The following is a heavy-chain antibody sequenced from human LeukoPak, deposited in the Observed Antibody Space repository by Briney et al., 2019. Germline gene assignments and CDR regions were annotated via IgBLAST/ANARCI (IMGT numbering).Heavy chain of an antibody. J-gene: IGHJ4*02. Sequence: ASVKVSCKASGYTFTSYGISWVRRAPGQGLEWMGWISAYNGNTNYAQKLQGRVTMTTDTSTSTAYMELRSLRSDDTAVYYCARDQHYYDSSGYYLGLDWGQGTLVTVSS. D-gene: IGHD3-22*01. CDR3: ARDQHYYDSSGYYLGLD. CDR1: GYTFTSYG. CDR2: ISAYNGNT. V-gene: IGHV1-18*01.